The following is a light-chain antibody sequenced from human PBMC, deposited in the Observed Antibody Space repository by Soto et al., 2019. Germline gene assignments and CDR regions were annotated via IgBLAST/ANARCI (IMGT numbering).Light chain of an antibody. J-gene: IGKJ1*01. CDR2: EAS. CDR1: QSISRW. CDR3: QQTYSNPPT. V-gene: IGKV1-5*01. Sequence: IQMTPSPSTLSASLGDRVTITCRARQSISRWLAWYQQKPGKAPKLLIYEASTLESGVPSRFRGSGSGTDFTLTVSSLQPEDIEPYYCQQTYSNPPTFGQGTKVDIK.